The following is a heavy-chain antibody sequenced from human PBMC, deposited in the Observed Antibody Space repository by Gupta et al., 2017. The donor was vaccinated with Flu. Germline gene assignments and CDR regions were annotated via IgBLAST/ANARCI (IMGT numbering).Heavy chain of an antibody. V-gene: IGHV3-23*01. CDR2: ISDSAGST. D-gene: IGHD2-2*01. CDR3: AFSAGFCSTTTCYFDFDY. Sequence: EVQLLESGGGLVQPGGSLRLSCAASGFTFSSYAMSWVRQAPGKGLEWVSAISDSAGSTYYADSVKGRFTISRDNSKNTVYLQMNSLRAEDTAVYYCAFSAGFCSTTTCYFDFDYWGQGTLVTVSS. CDR1: GFTFSSYA. J-gene: IGHJ4*02.